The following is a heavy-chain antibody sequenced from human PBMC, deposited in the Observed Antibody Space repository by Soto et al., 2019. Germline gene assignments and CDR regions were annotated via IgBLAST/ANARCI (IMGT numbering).Heavy chain of an antibody. CDR1: GFTFSSYA. D-gene: IGHD3-16*01. CDR3: AKEGGLHLGDPWWYSDY. CDR2: ISGSGGST. J-gene: IGHJ4*02. Sequence: GGSLRLSCAASGFTFSSYAMSWVRQAPGKGLEWVSAISGSGGSTYYADSVKGRFTISRDNSKNTLYLQMNSLRAEDTAVYYCAKEGGLHLGDPWWYSDYWGQGTLVTVSS. V-gene: IGHV3-23*01.